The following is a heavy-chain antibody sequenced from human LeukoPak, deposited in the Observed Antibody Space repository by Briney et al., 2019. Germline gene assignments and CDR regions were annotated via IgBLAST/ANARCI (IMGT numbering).Heavy chain of an antibody. J-gene: IGHJ4*02. CDR1: GFTFSDYW. CDR2: ISGSGGGT. D-gene: IGHD1-14*01. CDR3: AKGRISPDD. Sequence: GGSLRLSCAASGFTFSDYWMTWVRQAPGKGLEWVSGISGSGGGTYYADSVKGRFTISRDNSRNTLYLQMNSLRAEDTAVYYCAKGRISPDDWGQGTLVTVSS. V-gene: IGHV3-23*01.